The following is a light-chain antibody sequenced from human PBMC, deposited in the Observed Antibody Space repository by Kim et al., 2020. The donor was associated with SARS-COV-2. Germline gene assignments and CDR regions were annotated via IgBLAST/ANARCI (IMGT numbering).Light chain of an antibody. CDR1: SSDVGGRIY. CDR3: SSSTSANTYL. V-gene: IGLV2-14*01. J-gene: IGLJ1*01. CDR2: DVT. Sequence: QSALTQPASVSGSPGQTVTISCTGTSSDVGGRIYVSWYQQHPDKAPKLMIYDVTKRPPGVSDRFSGSKSGNTASLTISGLQSEDDADYYCSSSTSANTYLFGTGTKVTVL.